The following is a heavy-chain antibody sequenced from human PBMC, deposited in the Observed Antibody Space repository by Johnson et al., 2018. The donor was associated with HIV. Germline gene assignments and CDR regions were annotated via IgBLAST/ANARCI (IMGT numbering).Heavy chain of an antibody. V-gene: IGHV3-9*01. Sequence: VQLVESGGGLVQPGRSLRLSCAASGFTFDDYAMHWVRQAPGKGLEWVSGISWYSGSLGYADSVKGRFTISRDNAKNSLYLQMNSLRAEDTAVYYCASVFAAFDIWGQGTMVTVSS. CDR1: GFTFDDYA. CDR2: ISWYSGSL. J-gene: IGHJ3*02. CDR3: ASVFAAFDI. D-gene: IGHD5/OR15-5a*01.